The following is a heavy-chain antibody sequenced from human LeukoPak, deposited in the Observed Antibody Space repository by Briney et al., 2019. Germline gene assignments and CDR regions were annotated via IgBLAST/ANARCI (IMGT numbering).Heavy chain of an antibody. CDR2: IYYGGST. Sequence: SEALSLTCTVSGGSISSSSYYWGWIRQPPGKGLEWIGSIYYGGSTYYNPSLKSRVTISVDTSKNQFSLKLSSVTAADTAVYYCARYRRGAFDIWGQGTMVTVSS. V-gene: IGHV4-39*01. J-gene: IGHJ3*02. CDR1: GGSISSSSYY. CDR3: ARYRRGAFDI.